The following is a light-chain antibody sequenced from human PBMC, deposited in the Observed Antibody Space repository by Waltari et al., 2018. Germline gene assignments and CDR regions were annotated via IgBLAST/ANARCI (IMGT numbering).Light chain of an antibody. J-gene: IGKJ2*01. CDR1: QSIGNY. CDR2: VAS. CDR3: QQTSSTLYT. V-gene: IGKV1-39*01. Sequence: DIQMTQSPSSLSASVGDRVTITCRTSQSIGNYLNWYQQKPGGAPKLLIYVASNLQSGVPSRFSGSGSGTDFTLTISSLQPEDFATYYCQQTSSTLYTFGQGTKLEIK.